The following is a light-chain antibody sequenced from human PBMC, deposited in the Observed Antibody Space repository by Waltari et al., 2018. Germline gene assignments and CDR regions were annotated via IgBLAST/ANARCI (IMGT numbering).Light chain of an antibody. CDR3: QQTDSFPLT. V-gene: IGKV1-12*01. Sequence: DIQMTQSPSSVSASVGDRVTIYCRASQDVSTWLAWYQQKPGKAPNLLIYGASSLQSGVPSRFSGSGSGTEFTLTINGLQPEDFATYYCQQTDSFPLTFGGGTKVEIK. CDR1: QDVSTW. J-gene: IGKJ4*01. CDR2: GAS.